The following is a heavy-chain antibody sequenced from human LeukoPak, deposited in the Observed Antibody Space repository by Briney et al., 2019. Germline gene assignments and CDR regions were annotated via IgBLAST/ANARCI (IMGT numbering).Heavy chain of an antibody. J-gene: IGHJ4*02. CDR1: GFTFSSYA. V-gene: IGHV3-23*01. CDR2: MSGSAGST. Sequence: GSLRLSCAASGFTFSSYAMSWVRQAPGKGLEWVSAMSGSAGSTYYADSVKGRITISRDNSKNMLYLEMNSLRAEDTAVYYCAKDGERFLEWLPPLGYWGQGTLVTVSS. CDR3: AKDGERFLEWLPPLGY. D-gene: IGHD3-3*01.